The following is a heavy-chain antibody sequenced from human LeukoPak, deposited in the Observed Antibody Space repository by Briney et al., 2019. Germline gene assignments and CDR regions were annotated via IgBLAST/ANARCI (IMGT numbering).Heavy chain of an antibody. V-gene: IGHV3-23*01. CDR2: ISGSGGST. CDR1: GFTLSSYA. Sequence: TGGSLRLSCAASGFTLSSYAMSWVRQAPGKGLEWVSAISGSGGSTYYADSVKGRFTISRDNSKNTLYLQMNSLRAEDTAVYYCANLCGGDCYGAFDIWGQGTMVTVSS. D-gene: IGHD2-21*02. CDR3: ANLCGGDCYGAFDI. J-gene: IGHJ3*02.